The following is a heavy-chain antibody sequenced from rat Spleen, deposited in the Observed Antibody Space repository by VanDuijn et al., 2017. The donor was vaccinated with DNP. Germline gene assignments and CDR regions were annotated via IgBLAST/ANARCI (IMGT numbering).Heavy chain of an antibody. J-gene: IGHJ4*01. CDR1: GFTFSDYF. CDR3: TRHRTIMPYYYAMDA. CDR2: ISYDGRSA. V-gene: IGHV5-29*01. D-gene: IGHD1-12*01. Sequence: EVQLVESDGGLVQPGRSLKLSCVASGFTFSDYFMAWARQAPTKGLEWVAAISYDGRSAYYRDSVKGRFTISRDNAQSTLYLQMDSLRSEDTATYYCTRHRTIMPYYYAMDAWGQGASVTVSS.